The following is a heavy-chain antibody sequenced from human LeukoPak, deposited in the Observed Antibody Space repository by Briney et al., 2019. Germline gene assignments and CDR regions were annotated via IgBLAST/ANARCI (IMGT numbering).Heavy chain of an antibody. CDR1: GGSISSYY. V-gene: IGHV4-59*08. J-gene: IGHJ3*02. Sequence: SETLSLTCTVSGGSISSYYWSWIRQPPGKGLEWIGYIYYSGSTNYNPSLKSRVTISVDTSKNQFSLKLSSVTAADTAVYYCASGRGRRADAFDIWGQGTMVTVSS. CDR2: IYYSGST. CDR3: ASGRGRRADAFDI.